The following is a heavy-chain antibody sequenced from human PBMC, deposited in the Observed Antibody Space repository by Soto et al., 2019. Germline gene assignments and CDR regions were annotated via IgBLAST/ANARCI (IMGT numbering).Heavy chain of an antibody. J-gene: IGHJ4*01. CDR2: IRSKADNYAR. V-gene: IGHV3-73*01. Sequence: GGSLRLSCAASGFTFSGSAMHWVRQASGKGLEWVGRIRSKADNYARAYAASVKGRFTIPRDDSKNTAFLQMNSLKTEETAVYYCSSWTSSQTNDYWGQGTLVTVSS. D-gene: IGHD3-10*01. CDR3: SSWTSSQTNDY. CDR1: GFTFSGSA.